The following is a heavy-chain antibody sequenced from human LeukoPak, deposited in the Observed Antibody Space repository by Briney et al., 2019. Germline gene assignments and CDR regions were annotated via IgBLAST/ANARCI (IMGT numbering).Heavy chain of an antibody. CDR1: GYSFTSYW. CDR2: IDPSDSYT. CDR3: ARYYGSGSYPTLSFDY. D-gene: IGHD3-10*01. Sequence: GESLKISCKGSGYSFTSYWISWVRQMPGKGLEWMGRIDPSDSYTNYSPSFQGHVTISADKSISTAYLQWSSLKASDTAMYYCARYYGSGSYPTLSFDYWGQGTLVTVSS. J-gene: IGHJ4*02. V-gene: IGHV5-10-1*01.